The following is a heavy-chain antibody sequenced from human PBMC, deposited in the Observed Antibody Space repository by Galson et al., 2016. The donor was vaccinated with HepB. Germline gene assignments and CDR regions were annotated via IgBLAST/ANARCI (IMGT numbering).Heavy chain of an antibody. J-gene: IGHJ3*02. CDR3: ARDRDYDSSGYHSNDALDI. Sequence: SLRLSCAASGFTFSRFSMNWVCQAPGKGLEWISYIISTRSMINYAESVKGRFTISTDKAKNSLYLQMNSLRDEDTAVYYCARDRDYDSSGYHSNDALDIWGQGTMVTVSS. D-gene: IGHD3-22*01. V-gene: IGHV3-48*02. CDR1: GFTFSRFS. CDR2: IISTRSMI.